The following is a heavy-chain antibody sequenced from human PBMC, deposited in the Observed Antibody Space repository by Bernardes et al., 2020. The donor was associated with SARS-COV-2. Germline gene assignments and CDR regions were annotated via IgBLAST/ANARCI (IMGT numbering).Heavy chain of an antibody. D-gene: IGHD7-27*01. V-gene: IGHV4-39*01. CDR3: AVTGSDY. J-gene: IGHJ4*02. Sequence: ETLSLTCTVSGDSISSHNYYWGWIRQPPGKGLEWIGSIFYTGTTSYNPSLKSRVTIFVDTSKNQFSLRLSSVTAADTAVYYCAVTGSDYWGQGALVTVSS. CDR1: GDSISSHNYY. CDR2: IFYTGTT.